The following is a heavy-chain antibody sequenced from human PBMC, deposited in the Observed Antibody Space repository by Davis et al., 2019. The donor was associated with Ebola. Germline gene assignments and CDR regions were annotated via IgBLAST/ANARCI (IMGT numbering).Heavy chain of an antibody. V-gene: IGHV3-74*01. CDR1: GFSFSRYW. J-gene: IGHJ4*02. D-gene: IGHD3-10*01. CDR2: IKSDGSTK. Sequence: HTGGSLRLSCAASGFSFSRYWMHWVRQAPGKGLVWVSRIKSDGSTKSYADSVKGRFTISRDNAKNTLFLQMNSLRAEDTAVHYCARDGENYSDLDYWGQGTLVTVSS. CDR3: ARDGENYSDLDY.